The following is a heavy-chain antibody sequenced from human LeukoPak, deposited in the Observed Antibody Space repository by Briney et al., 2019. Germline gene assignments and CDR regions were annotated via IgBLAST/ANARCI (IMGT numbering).Heavy chain of an antibody. CDR2: IYPGDSNS. V-gene: IGHV5-51*01. J-gene: IGHJ4*01. Sequence: GESLKISCQGSGYIFTNYWIGWVRQMPGKGLEWMGIIYPGDSNSRYSPSFQGQVTISADKSISTAYLQWSSLKASDTAMYYCARRRAVAGYYYFDYWGHGTLVTVSS. CDR1: GYIFTNYW. D-gene: IGHD6-19*01. CDR3: ARRRAVAGYYYFDY.